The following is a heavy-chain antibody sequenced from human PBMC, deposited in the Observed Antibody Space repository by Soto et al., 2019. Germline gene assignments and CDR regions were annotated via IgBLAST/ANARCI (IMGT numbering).Heavy chain of an antibody. CDR1: GYIFTSYG. D-gene: IGHD3-10*01. V-gene: IGHV1-18*01. Sequence: QVQLVQSGAEVKKPGASVKVSCKASGYIFTSYGITWVRQDPGQGLEWMGWISAYNGNKNHAQHFHCRLTMTTDTPPSKAYVELISLSSDDTAVYYCARGRCGSGSDYDYWGEGTLVTVSS. J-gene: IGHJ4*02. CDR2: ISAYNGNK. CDR3: ARGRCGSGSDYDY.